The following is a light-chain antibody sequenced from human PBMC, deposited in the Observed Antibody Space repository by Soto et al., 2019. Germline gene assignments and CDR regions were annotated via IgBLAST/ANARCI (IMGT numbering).Light chain of an antibody. Sequence: QAVVTQEPSLTVSPGGTVTLTCASNTGAVTSGYYPNWLQQKPGQPPRALIYNTDNKHSWTPARFSGSLLGDKAALTLSSVQPEHEAEYHCLLYYNAGTEAVLGGGTKVTVL. CDR3: LLYYNAGTEAV. CDR2: NTD. V-gene: IGLV7-43*01. J-gene: IGLJ2*01. CDR1: TGAVTSGYY.